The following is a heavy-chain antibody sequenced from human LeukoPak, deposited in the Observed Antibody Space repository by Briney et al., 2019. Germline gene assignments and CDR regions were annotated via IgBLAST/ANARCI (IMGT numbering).Heavy chain of an antibody. CDR2: VNWNSGAI. D-gene: IGHD5-18*01. CDR1: GFIFDDYA. V-gene: IGHV3-9*01. CDR3: ARDRAYSYGYTYFDL. J-gene: IGHJ2*01. Sequence: PGGSLRLSCGGSGFIFDDYAMHWVRQAPGKGLEWVSGVNWNSGAIDYAESVKGRFTIFRDNAKNSLCLQMNSLRTEDTALYFCARDRAYSYGYTYFDLWGRGTLVTVSS.